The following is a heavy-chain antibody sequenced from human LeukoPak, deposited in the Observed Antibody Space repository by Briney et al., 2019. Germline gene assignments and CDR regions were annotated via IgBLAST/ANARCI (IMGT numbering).Heavy chain of an antibody. Sequence: GGSLRLSCAASGFTFSSFDMNWVRQAPGKGLEWVSYISSSGSTIYYADSVKGRFTISRDNAKNSLYLQMNSLRVEDTAVYYCARDSSGSWHFDYWGQGTLVTVSS. D-gene: IGHD6-13*01. CDR3: ARDSSGSWHFDY. J-gene: IGHJ4*02. V-gene: IGHV3-48*03. CDR2: ISSSGSTI. CDR1: GFTFSSFD.